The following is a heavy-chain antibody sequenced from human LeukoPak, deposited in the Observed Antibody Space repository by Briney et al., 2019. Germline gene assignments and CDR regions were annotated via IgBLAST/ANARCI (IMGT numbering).Heavy chain of an antibody. CDR2: IGGSGTTI. J-gene: IGHJ4*02. CDR3: AGDPMTTVTSGF. Sequence: PGGSLRLSCAASGFTFTDYYMSWIRQAPGKGLEWVSYIGGSGTTIYYADSVKGRFTISRDNAKNSLYLQMNSLRAEDTAVYYCAGDPMTTVTSGFWGQGTLVTVSS. D-gene: IGHD4-17*01. V-gene: IGHV3-11*01. CDR1: GFTFTDYY.